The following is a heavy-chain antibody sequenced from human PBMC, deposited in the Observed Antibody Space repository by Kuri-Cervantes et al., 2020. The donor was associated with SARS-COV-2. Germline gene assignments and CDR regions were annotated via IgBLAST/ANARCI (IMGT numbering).Heavy chain of an antibody. CDR1: GYSFTSYW. CDR3: ARLPCGTIFGSGGSCYSSTNYYYYGMDV. J-gene: IGHJ6*02. CDR2: IYPGDSDT. D-gene: IGHD2-15*01. Sequence: GESLKISCKGSGYSFTSYWIGRVRQMPGKGLEWMGIIYPGDSDTRHSPSFQGQVTISADKSISTAYLQWSSLKASDTAMYYCARLPCGTIFGSGGSCYSSTNYYYYGMDVWGQGTTVTVSS. V-gene: IGHV5-51*01.